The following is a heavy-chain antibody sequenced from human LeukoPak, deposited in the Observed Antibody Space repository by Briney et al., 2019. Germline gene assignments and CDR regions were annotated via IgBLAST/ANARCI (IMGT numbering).Heavy chain of an antibody. D-gene: IGHD2-15*01. CDR3: ARHGWWFSTTYYYYGMDV. J-gene: IGHJ6*02. CDR2: INHSGST. CDR1: GGSFSGYY. Sequence: SETLSLTCAVYGGSFSGYYWSWIRQPPGKGLEWIGEINHSGSTNYNPSLKSRVTISVDTSKNQFSLKLSSVTAADTAVYYCARHGWWFSTTYYYYGMDVWGQGTTVTVSS. V-gene: IGHV4-34*01.